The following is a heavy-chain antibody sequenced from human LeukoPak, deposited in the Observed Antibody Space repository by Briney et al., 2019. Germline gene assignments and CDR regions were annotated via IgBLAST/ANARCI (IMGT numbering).Heavy chain of an antibody. CDR1: GYTFTGYY. CDR3: ARAIRGSKIASRYYYYYMDV. Sequence: ASVKVSCKASGYTFTGYYMHWVRQAPGQGLEWMGGIIPIFGTANYAQKFQGRVTIIADKSTSTAYMELYSLRSEDTAVYYCARAIRGSKIASRYYYYYMDVWGKGTTVTVSS. D-gene: IGHD3-10*01. CDR2: IIPIFGTA. J-gene: IGHJ6*03. V-gene: IGHV1-69*06.